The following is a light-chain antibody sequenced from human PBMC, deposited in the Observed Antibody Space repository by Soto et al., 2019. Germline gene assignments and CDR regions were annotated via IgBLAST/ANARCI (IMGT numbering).Light chain of an antibody. J-gene: IGKJ1*01. CDR2: NAS. CDR3: QQRYRWPET. Sequence: EIVLTQSPGTLSLSPGERATLSCRASQSVTNFLAWYQQKPGQSPSLLIYNASHRATGIPARFSGSGSGTRFTLTISSLEPEDFAVYYCQQRYRWPETFGQGTKVEIK. CDR1: QSVTNF. V-gene: IGKV3-11*01.